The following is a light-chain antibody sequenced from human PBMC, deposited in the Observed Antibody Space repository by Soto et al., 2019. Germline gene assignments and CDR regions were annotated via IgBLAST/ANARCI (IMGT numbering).Light chain of an antibody. V-gene: IGKV3-20*01. CDR2: GAS. CDR1: QFVSSTY. CDR3: QQYGISPFT. Sequence: EMVLTQSPGTLSLSPGARATLSCRASQFVSSTYLAWYQQRPGQAPRLLIYGASSRATGIPDRFSGGGSETDFTLTISRLESEDSAVYYCQQYGISPFTFGGGTKVDIK. J-gene: IGKJ4*01.